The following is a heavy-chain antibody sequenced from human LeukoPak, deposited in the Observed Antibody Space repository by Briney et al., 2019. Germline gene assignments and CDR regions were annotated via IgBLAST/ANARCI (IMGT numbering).Heavy chain of an antibody. CDR2: INQDGSEI. CDR3: AELGITMIGGV. V-gene: IGHV3-7*01. CDR1: GFTFSHYC. J-gene: IGHJ6*04. D-gene: IGHD3-10*02. Sequence: GGSLRLSCVAYGFTFSHYCMTWVRQAPWKEPEWVANINQDGSEIVYVDSVKGRFTISRDNAKNSLYLQMNSLRAEDTAVYYCAELGITMIGGVWGKGTTVTISS.